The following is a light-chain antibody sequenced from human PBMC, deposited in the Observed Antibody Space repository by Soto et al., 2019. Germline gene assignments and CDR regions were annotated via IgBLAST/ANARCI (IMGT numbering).Light chain of an antibody. V-gene: IGLV1-40*01. CDR2: GDN. J-gene: IGLJ1*01. CDR3: QSYDRSLRNYV. Sequence: HSLLPHPPSVSGAPGHRFAISCTGSTSNIGAPYDVHWYHHLPGTAPKLLIYGDNNRPSGVPDRFSGSKSGTSASLAIIRLQAEDAGDYYCQSYDRSLRNYVFGSGTKGTVL. CDR1: TSNIGAPYD.